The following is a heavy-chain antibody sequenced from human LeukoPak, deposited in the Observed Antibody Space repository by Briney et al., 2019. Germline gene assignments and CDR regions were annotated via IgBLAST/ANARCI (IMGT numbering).Heavy chain of an antibody. CDR2: ISGSGGST. CDR3: AKDFTSSRYCSGGSCFPYFGY. CDR1: GFTFSSYA. D-gene: IGHD2-15*01. Sequence: GGSLRLSCAASGFTFSSYAMSWVRQAPGKGLEWVSAISGSGGSTYYADSVKGRFTISRDNSKNTLYLQTNSLRAEDTAVYYCAKDFTSSRYCSGGSCFPYFGYWGQGTLVTVSS. J-gene: IGHJ4*02. V-gene: IGHV3-23*01.